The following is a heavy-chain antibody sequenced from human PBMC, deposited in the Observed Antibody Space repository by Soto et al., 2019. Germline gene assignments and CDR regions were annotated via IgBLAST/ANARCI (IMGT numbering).Heavy chain of an antibody. D-gene: IGHD3-22*01. J-gene: IGHJ3*01. V-gene: IGHV3-7*01. CDR2: IKQDGSQT. Sequence: EVQLVESGGGLVQPGGSLRLSCVASGFTFTNYWMTWVRQAPGKGLEWVANIKQDGSQTYYVESMKGRFTISRDNDKKSLYLQMNSLREEDTAVYFCLRDSGRTYYDDGSDYAYDAFDVWGQGTMDVVSS. CDR3: LRDSGRTYYDDGSDYAYDAFDV. CDR1: GFTFTNYW.